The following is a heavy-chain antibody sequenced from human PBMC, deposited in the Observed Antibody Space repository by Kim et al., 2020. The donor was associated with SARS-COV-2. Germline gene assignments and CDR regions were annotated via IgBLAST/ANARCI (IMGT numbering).Heavy chain of an antibody. CDR1: GFTLSRFS. J-gene: IGHJ6*03. CDR2: INIASSTI. Sequence: GGSLRLSCAAPGFTLSRFSMNWVRQAPGKGLEWISYINIASSTIYHADSVKGRFTISRDNAKNSLYLQMNSLRDEDTTIYYCASVRIAVGAGDGYSLDV. V-gene: IGHV3-48*02. D-gene: IGHD2-15*01. CDR3: ASVRIAVGAGDGYSLDV.